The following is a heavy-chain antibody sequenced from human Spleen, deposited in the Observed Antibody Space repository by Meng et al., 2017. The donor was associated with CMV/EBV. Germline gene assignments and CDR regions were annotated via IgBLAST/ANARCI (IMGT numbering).Heavy chain of an antibody. D-gene: IGHD4-23*01. CDR1: GGSISSGDYYW. V-gene: IGHV5-51*01. J-gene: IGHJ3*02. CDR2: IYPDDSAT. Sequence: GGSLRLSCTVSGGSISSGDYYWSWIRQPPGKGLEWMGNIYPDDSATRYSPSFQGQVTLSADKSISTAYLQWSSLKASDTAMYYCARRSGIYGGGFDIWGQGTMVTVSS. CDR3: ARRSGIYGGGFDI.